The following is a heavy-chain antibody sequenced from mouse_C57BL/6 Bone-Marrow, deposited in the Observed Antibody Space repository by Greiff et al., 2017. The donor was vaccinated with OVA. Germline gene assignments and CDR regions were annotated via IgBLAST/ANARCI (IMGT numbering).Heavy chain of an antibody. V-gene: IGHV1-19*01. CDR2: INPYNGGT. D-gene: IGHD1-1*01. J-gene: IGHJ2*01. CDR1: GYTFTDYY. Sequence: VQLKESGPVLVKPGASVKMSCKASGYTFTDYYMNWVKQSHGQSLEWIGVINPYNGGTSYNQKFKGKATLTVDKSSSTAYMELNSLTSEDSAVYYCARQGLFTTVVSDYWGQGTTLTVSS. CDR3: ARQGLFTTVVSDY.